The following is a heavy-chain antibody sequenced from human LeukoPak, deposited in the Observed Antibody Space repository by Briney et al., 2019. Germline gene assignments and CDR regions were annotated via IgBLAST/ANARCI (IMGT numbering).Heavy chain of an antibody. CDR1: GFTVSSNY. Sequence: AGGSLRLSCAASGFTVSSNYMSWVRQAPGKELEWVSVIYSGGSTYYADSVKGRFTISRDNSKNTLYLQMNSLRAEGTAVYYCARETTIFGVVIDYWGQGTLVTVSS. J-gene: IGHJ4*02. D-gene: IGHD3-3*01. CDR3: ARETTIFGVVIDY. CDR2: IYSGGST. V-gene: IGHV3-66*02.